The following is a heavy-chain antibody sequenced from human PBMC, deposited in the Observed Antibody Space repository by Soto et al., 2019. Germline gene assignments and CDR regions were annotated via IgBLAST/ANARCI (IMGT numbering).Heavy chain of an antibody. V-gene: IGHV1-2*04. CDR2: INPNSGGT. CDR3: ARDLYYGSGSYYEYYYYYYGMDV. J-gene: IGHJ6*02. CDR1: GYTFTGYY. D-gene: IGHD3-10*01. Sequence: GASVKVSCKASGYTFTGYYMHWVRQAPGQGLEWMGWINPNSGGTNYAQKFQGWVTMTRDTSISTAYMELSRLRSDDTAVYYCARDLYYGSGSYYEYYYYYYGMDVWGQGTTVTVSS.